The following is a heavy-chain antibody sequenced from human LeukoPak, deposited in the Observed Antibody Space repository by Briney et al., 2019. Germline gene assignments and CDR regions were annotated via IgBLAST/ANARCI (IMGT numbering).Heavy chain of an antibody. CDR2: ISSSSSTI. CDR3: AEVSMDV. CDR1: GFTFSSYS. V-gene: IGHV3-48*01. Sequence: GGFLRLSCAASGFTFSSYSMNWVRQAPGKGLEWVSYISSSSSTIYYADSVKGRFTISRDNAKNSLYLQTNSLRAEDTAVYYCAEVSMDVWGKGTTVTVSS. J-gene: IGHJ6*03.